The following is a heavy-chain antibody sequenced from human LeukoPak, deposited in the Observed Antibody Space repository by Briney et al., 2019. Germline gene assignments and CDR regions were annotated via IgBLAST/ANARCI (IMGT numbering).Heavy chain of an antibody. J-gene: IGHJ5*02. CDR3: ARDPDDSSGYYHLT. Sequence: ASVKVSCKASGYTFTSYGISWVRQAPGQGLEWMGWISAYNGNTNYAQKLQGRVTMTTDTSASTAYMELRSLRSDDTAVYYCARDPDDSSGYYHLTWGQGTLVTVSS. V-gene: IGHV1-18*01. D-gene: IGHD3-22*01. CDR1: GYTFTSYG. CDR2: ISAYNGNT.